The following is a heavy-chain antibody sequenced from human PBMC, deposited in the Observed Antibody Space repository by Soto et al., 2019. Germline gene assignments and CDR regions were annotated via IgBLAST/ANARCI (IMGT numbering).Heavy chain of an antibody. CDR3: TKYRRTDAEGYSFDY. CDR2: IHYSGST. V-gene: IGHV4-59*01. D-gene: IGHD2-15*01. Sequence: SETLSLTCTVSGGSISGSYCSCIRHTPWKLLEWVGYIHYSGSTNYNPSLKSRVTMSVDSAKNQFSLQLSSVTAADTAVYFCTKYRRTDAEGYSFDYWGQGALVTVSS. CDR1: GGSISGSY. J-gene: IGHJ4*02.